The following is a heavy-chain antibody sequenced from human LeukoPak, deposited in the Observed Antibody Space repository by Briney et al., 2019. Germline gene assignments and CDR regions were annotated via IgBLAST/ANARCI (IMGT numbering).Heavy chain of an antibody. CDR3: AKEKWELFYYYYGMDV. Sequence: GGSLRLSCAASGFTFSSYAMSWVRQAPGKGLEWVSAISGSGGSTYYADSVKGRFTISRDNSKNTLYLQMNSLRAEDTAVYYCAKEKWELFYYYYGMDVWGQGTTVTVSS. J-gene: IGHJ6*02. V-gene: IGHV3-23*01. CDR1: GFTFSSYA. D-gene: IGHD1-26*01. CDR2: ISGSGGST.